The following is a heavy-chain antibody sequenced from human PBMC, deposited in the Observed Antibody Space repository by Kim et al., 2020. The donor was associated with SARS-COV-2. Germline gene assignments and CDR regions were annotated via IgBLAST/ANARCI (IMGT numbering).Heavy chain of an antibody. CDR3: AREAVAGSFDH. J-gene: IGHJ4*02. V-gene: IGHV1-3*01. D-gene: IGHD6-19*01. Sequence: NARYSPKFQARVSITRDTSATTAYLGLSGLRSEDTAVYYCAREAVAGSFDHWGQGTLVTVSS.